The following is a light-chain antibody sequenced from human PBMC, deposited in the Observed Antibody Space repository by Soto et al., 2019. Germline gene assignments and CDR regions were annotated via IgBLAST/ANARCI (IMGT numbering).Light chain of an antibody. V-gene: IGLV2-14*01. CDR3: SSYAGSSTLYV. Sequence: QSALTQPASVSGSPGQSITISCTGTSSDVGGYNYVSWYQQHPGEAPKLIIYDVSVRPSGVSNRFSGSKSGNTASLTISGLQAEDEADYYCSSYAGSSTLYVFGIGTKVTVL. CDR2: DVS. J-gene: IGLJ1*01. CDR1: SSDVGGYNY.